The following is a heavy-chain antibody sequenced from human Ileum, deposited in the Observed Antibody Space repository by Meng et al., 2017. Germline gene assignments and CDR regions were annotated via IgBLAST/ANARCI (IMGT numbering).Heavy chain of an antibody. CDR3: SRTSYYDNSGYYPG. J-gene: IGHJ4*02. CDR2: INHSGST. Sequence: QVQLQQWGAGLLKPSETLSLTCAAYGGSFSGYYWSWIRQPPGKGLEWIGEINHSGSTNYNPSLKSRVTISVDTSKNQFSLKLSSVTAADTAVYYCSRTSYYDNSGYYPGWGQGTLVTVSS. V-gene: IGHV4-34*01. CDR1: GGSFSGYY. D-gene: IGHD3-22*01.